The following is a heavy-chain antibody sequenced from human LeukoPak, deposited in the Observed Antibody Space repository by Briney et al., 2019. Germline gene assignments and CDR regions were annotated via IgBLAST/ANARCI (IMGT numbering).Heavy chain of an antibody. Sequence: GGSLRLSCAAFDFPFSSYGMHWARQAQGKGLEYVSAISSNGGSTYYANSVKGRFTISRDNAKNTLYLQMSSLRAEDTAVYYCARQYSSWFDYWGQGTLVTVSS. J-gene: IGHJ4*02. CDR3: ARQYSSWFDY. CDR2: ISSNGGST. CDR1: DFPFSSYG. D-gene: IGHD6-6*01. V-gene: IGHV3-64*01.